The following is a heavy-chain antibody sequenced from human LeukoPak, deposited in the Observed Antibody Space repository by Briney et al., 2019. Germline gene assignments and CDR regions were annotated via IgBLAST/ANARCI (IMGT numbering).Heavy chain of an antibody. CDR1: GYTFTNYG. Sequence: GASVKVSCKASGYTFTNYGISWVRQAPGQGLEWVGRTSAYNGNTHYAQNLQGRVTMTADTSTNTAYMELRSLRADDTAVYYCARDRGLDIAAAGKFRHYYYYMDVWGKGTTVTVSS. D-gene: IGHD6-13*01. CDR3: ARDRGLDIAAAGKFRHYYYYMDV. J-gene: IGHJ6*03. CDR2: TSAYNGNT. V-gene: IGHV1-18*01.